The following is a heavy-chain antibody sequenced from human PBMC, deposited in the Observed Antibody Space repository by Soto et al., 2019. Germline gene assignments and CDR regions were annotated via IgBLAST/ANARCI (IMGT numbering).Heavy chain of an antibody. Sequence: SATLSRTWSVSGGSISSSYLIWIRQPQGKGLEWIGYIYYSGSTNYNPSLKSRVTISVDTSKNQFSLKLSSVTAADTAVYYCARDRYYDFWSGPGLYGMDGWGQGTTVT. CDR1: GGSISSSY. D-gene: IGHD3-3*01. CDR3: ARDRYYDFWSGPGLYGMDG. V-gene: IGHV4-59*01. J-gene: IGHJ6*02. CDR2: IYYSGST.